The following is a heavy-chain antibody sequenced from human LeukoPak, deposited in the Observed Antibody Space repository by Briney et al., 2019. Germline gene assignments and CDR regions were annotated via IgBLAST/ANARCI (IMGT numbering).Heavy chain of an antibody. J-gene: IGHJ4*02. CDR3: AQGYSSGWFPY. D-gene: IGHD6-19*01. CDR2: ISLNGDTT. Sequence: GGSLRLSCAVSGFSVTSYGMSWVRRAPGKGLEWISAISLNGDTTYYADSVKGRFIISRDNSENKLYLQMNSLRTEDTAVYYCAQGYSSGWFPYWGQGSLVSVSS. V-gene: IGHV3-23*01. CDR1: GFSVTSYG.